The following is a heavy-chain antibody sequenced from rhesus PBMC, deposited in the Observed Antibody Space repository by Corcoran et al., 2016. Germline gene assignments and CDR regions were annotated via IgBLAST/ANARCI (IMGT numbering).Heavy chain of an antibody. CDR1: CFPFRDYY. CDR3: TRHMGRRQLEFVDY. Sequence: EVRLEEYGGALVPLGGSLRLSFSAFCFPFRDYYLFLVRQAPGKGPEWVGFIRNSANYGTTKYAASVEGRFTIARDDSKNITSLQMNNLRTDDTAVYYCTRHMGRRQLEFVDYWGQGVLVTVSS. D-gene: IGHD6-25*01. J-gene: IGHJ4*01. CDR2: IRNSANYGTT. V-gene: IGHV3-116*02.